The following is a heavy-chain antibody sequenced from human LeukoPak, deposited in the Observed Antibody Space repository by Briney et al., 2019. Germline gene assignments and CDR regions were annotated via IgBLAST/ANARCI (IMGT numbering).Heavy chain of an antibody. J-gene: IGHJ6*03. CDR3: ARGLLDTAAAIPPFYYYYYMDV. CDR2: INSDGSST. CDR1: GFTFSSYW. V-gene: IGHV3-74*01. D-gene: IGHD2-2*01. Sequence: GGSLRLSCAASGFTFSSYWMHWVRQAPGKGLVWVSRINSDGSSTSYADSVKGRFTISRDNAKNTLYLQMNSLRVEDTAVYYCARGLLDTAAAIPPFYYYYYMDVWGKGTTVTISS.